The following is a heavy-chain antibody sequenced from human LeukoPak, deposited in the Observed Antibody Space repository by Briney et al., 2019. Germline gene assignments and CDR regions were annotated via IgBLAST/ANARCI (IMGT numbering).Heavy chain of an antibody. D-gene: IGHD1-26*01. CDR1: GGSISSYY. J-gene: IGHJ6*02. CDR3: ARVGGTNYYYYGMDV. V-gene: IGHV4-59*01. CDR2: IYYSGST. Sequence: SETLSLTCTVSGGSISSYYWSWIRQPPGKGLEWIGYIYYSGSTNYNPSLKSRVTISVDTSKNQFSLKLSSVAAADTAVYYCARVGGTNYYYYGMDVWGQGTSVTVSS.